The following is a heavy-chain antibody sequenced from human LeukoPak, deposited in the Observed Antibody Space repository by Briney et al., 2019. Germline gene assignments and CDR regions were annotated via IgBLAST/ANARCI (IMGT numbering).Heavy chain of an antibody. J-gene: IGHJ4*02. CDR3: ATGPPFMITFGGVPLRPMGFDY. CDR1: GYTLTELS. CDR2: FDPEDGET. V-gene: IGHV1-24*01. D-gene: IGHD3-16*01. Sequence: ASVKVSCKVSGYTLTELSMHWVRQAPGKGLEWMGGFDPEDGETIYAQKFQGRVTMTEDTSTDTAYMELSSLRSEDTAVYYCATGPPFMITFGGVPLRPMGFDYWGQGTLVTVSS.